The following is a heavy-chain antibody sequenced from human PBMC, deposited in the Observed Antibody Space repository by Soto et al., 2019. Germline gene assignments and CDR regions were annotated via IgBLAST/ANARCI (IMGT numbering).Heavy chain of an antibody. V-gene: IGHV1-69*06. CDR3: ARIRAGGDTVLEWLYYYYGMDV. D-gene: IGHD3-3*01. CDR1: GGTFSSYA. CDR2: IIPIFGTA. Sequence: QVQLVQSGAEVKKPGSSVKVSCKASGGTFSSYAISWVRQAPGQGLEWMGGIIPIFGTANYAQKFQGRVTITAEKSTSTAYMELSSLRSEDTAVYYCARIRAGGDTVLEWLYYYYGMDVWGQGTTVTVSS. J-gene: IGHJ6*02.